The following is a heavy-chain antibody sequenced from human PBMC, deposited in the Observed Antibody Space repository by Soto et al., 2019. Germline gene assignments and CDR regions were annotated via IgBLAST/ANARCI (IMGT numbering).Heavy chain of an antibody. CDR3: LRDGEGRLTSNPYCYNGMEV. J-gene: IGHJ6*02. V-gene: IGHV4-30-4*08. CDR1: GDSISSRSYY. D-gene: IGHD2-21*01. CDR2: IYCSGNT. Sequence: TLALTFTVTGDSISSRSYYWGWIRQPPVKVLEWIGYIYCSGNTYYNPSLKSRVTISVDTSKNQFSLKMSSVTAADTAGYYCLRDGEGRLTSNPYCYNGMEVWGPGTTVNVSS.